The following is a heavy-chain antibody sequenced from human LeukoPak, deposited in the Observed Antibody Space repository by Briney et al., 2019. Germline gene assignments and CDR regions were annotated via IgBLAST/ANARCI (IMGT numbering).Heavy chain of an antibody. CDR1: GFTFSSYA. CDR3: ARGGGGYCSSTSCFRIGY. V-gene: IGHV3-64*01. J-gene: IGHJ4*02. CDR2: ISSNGGST. D-gene: IGHD2-2*01. Sequence: GGSLRLSCAASGFTFSSYAMHWVRQAPGKGLEYVSAISSNGGSTYYANSVKGRFTISRDNSKNTLYLQMNSLRAEDTAVYYCARGGGGYCSSTSCFRIGYWGQGTLVTVSS.